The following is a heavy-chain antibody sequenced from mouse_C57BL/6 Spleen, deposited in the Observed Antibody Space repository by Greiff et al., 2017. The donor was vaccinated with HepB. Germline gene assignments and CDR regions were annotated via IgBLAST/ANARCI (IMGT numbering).Heavy chain of an antibody. CDR3: ARSSYYGSPFAY. CDR2: IHPNSGST. V-gene: IGHV1-64*01. J-gene: IGHJ3*01. CDR1: GYTFTSYW. Sequence: QVHVKQPGAELVKPGASVKLSCKASGYTFTSYWMHWVKQRPGQGLEWIGMIHPNSGSTNYNEKFKSKATLTVDKSSSTAYMQLSSLTSEDSAVYYCARSSYYGSPFAYWGQGTLVTVSA. D-gene: IGHD1-1*01.